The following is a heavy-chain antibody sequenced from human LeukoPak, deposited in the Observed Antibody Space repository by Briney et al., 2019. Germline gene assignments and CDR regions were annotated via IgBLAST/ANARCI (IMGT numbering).Heavy chain of an antibody. D-gene: IGHD3-10*01. CDR3: ATPRTEYYGSGIHYSYYYLDV. Sequence: GASVKVSCKASGGAFTRAAVSWVRQAPGQGLEWMGGVLPHSGIADYAQKFQGRVTLTADASTSTAYMELNSLTSEDTAVYYCATPRTEYYGSGIHYSYYYLDVWGSGTAVTVSS. V-gene: IGHV1-69*01. CDR1: GGAFTRAA. J-gene: IGHJ6*03. CDR2: VLPHSGIA.